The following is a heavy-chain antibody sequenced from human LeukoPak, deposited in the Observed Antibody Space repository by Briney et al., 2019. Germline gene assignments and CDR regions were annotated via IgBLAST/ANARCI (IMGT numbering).Heavy chain of an antibody. J-gene: IGHJ4*02. CDR3: ARDKSWGAPYYFDY. CDR1: GFTFSSYG. V-gene: IGHV3-33*01. CDR2: IWYDGSNK. Sequence: GGSLRLSCAASGFTFSSYGMHWVRQAPGKGLEWVAVIWYDGSNKYYADSVKGRFTISRDNSKNTLYLQMDSLRAEDTAVYYCARDKSWGAPYYFDYWGQGTLVTVFS. D-gene: IGHD3-16*01.